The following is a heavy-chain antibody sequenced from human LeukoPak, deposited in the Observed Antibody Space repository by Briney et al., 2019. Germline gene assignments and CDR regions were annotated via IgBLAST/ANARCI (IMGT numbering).Heavy chain of an antibody. J-gene: IGHJ6*02. V-gene: IGHV3-49*04. CDR2: IRSKAYRGTT. CDR1: GFTFGDHA. D-gene: IGHD1-1*01. Sequence: GGSLRLSCTGSGFTFGDHAMSWVRQAPGKGLEWLGFIRSKAYRGTTEYAASVKGRFTISRDDSASIAYLQMNSLKTEDTAVYYCARGPIQLWIHNAMDVWGQGTTVTVSS. CDR3: ARGPIQLWIHNAMDV.